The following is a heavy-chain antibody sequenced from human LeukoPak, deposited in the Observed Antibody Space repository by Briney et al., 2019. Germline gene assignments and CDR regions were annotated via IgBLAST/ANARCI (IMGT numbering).Heavy chain of an antibody. J-gene: IGHJ5*02. Sequence: ASVKVSCKASGYTFSSYDISWVRQAAGQGLEWMGWMNPNSGNTAYAQKFQGRVSMTRDTSITTAYMELTGLTSEDTAVYYCAKGRHSSNWPDNRFDPWGQGTLVTVSS. CDR2: MNPNSGNT. D-gene: IGHD6-19*01. CDR3: AKGRHSSNWPDNRFDP. CDR1: GYTFSSYD. V-gene: IGHV1-8*01.